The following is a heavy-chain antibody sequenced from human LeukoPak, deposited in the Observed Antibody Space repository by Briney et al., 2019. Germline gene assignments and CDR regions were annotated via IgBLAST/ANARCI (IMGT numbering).Heavy chain of an antibody. V-gene: IGHV3-64*01. Sequence: GGSLRLSCAASGFSFSNYVVHWVRQAPGKGLEYVSAIMPNGKTRGYANSMKGRFTISRDNSKNTLYLQMGSLRAEDMAIYYCARDRDGGFAFDIWGQGTLVTVSS. J-gene: IGHJ3*02. CDR1: GFSFSNYV. CDR3: ARDRDGGFAFDI. D-gene: IGHD2-15*01. CDR2: IMPNGKTR.